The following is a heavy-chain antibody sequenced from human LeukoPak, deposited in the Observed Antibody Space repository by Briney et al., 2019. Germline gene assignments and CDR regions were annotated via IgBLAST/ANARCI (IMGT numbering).Heavy chain of an antibody. Sequence: SETLSLTCTVSGGSISSSSYYWGWIRQPPGKGLEWIGHIYYTGSPNYNPSLKSRVTILLDTSKNQFSLKLSSVTAADTAVYYCARLYSYESSGYYFYYFDYWGQGTLVTVSS. D-gene: IGHD3-22*01. V-gene: IGHV4-61*05. CDR2: IYYTGSP. CDR1: GGSISSSSYY. J-gene: IGHJ4*02. CDR3: ARLYSYESSGYYFYYFDY.